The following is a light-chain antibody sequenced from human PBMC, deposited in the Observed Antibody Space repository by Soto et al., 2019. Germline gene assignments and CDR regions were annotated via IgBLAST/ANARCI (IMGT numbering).Light chain of an antibody. CDR3: QQYNNWPWT. J-gene: IGLJ3*02. CDR2: EVG. Sequence: QSVLTQPASVSGSPGQSITISCTGTSSDVGDYNYVSWYQQHSGKAPKLIIYEVGYRPSGVSSRFSGSKSGNTAPLTISSLQSVDFAVYYCQQYNNWPWTFGQGTK. CDR1: SSDVGDYNY. V-gene: IGLV2-14*01.